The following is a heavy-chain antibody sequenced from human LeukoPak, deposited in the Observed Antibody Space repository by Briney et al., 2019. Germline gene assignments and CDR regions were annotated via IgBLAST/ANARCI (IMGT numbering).Heavy chain of an antibody. V-gene: IGHV4-59*02. D-gene: IGHD3-3*01. J-gene: IGHJ5*02. CDR1: GFTVSSNY. CDR3: ARGFFLEWSNWFDP. CDR2: IYYSGST. Sequence: PGGSLRLSCAASGFTVSSNYMSWIRQPPGKGLEYIGYIYYSGSTNYNPSLKSRVTMSVDTSKNQFSLKLSSVTAADTAVYYCARGFFLEWSNWFDPWGQGTLVTVSS.